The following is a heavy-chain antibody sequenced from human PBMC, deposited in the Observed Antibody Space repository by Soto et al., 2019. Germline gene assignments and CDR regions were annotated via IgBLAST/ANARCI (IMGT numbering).Heavy chain of an antibody. D-gene: IGHD3-3*02. CDR2: IIPIFGTA. Sequence: GASVKVSCKASGGTFSSYAISWVRQAPGQGLEWMGGIIPIFGTANYAQKFQGRVTITADESTSTAYMELSSLRSEDTAVYYCAARIRRKGFDYWGQGTLVTVSS. J-gene: IGHJ4*02. CDR1: GGTFSSYA. V-gene: IGHV1-69*13. CDR3: AARIRRKGFDY.